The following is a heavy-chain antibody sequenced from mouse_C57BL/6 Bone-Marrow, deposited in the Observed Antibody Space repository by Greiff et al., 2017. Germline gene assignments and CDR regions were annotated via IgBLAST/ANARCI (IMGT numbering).Heavy chain of an antibody. CDR2: IDPEDGDT. Sequence: EVKVVESGAELVRPGASVKLSCTASGFNIKDYYMHWVKQRPEQGLEWIGRIDPEDGDTEYAPKFQGKATMTADTSSNTAYLQLSSLTSEDTAVYYCTPPYGSSYWYFDVWGTGTTVTVSS. CDR1: GFNIKDYY. D-gene: IGHD1-1*01. J-gene: IGHJ1*03. V-gene: IGHV14-1*01. CDR3: TPPYGSSYWYFDV.